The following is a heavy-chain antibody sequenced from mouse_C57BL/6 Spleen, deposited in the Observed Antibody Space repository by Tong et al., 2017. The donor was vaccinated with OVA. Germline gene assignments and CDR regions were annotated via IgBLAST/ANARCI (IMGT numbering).Heavy chain of an antibody. CDR3: AGYGSRHYYAMDY. J-gene: IGHJ4*01. D-gene: IGHD1-1*01. V-gene: IGHV1-80*01. CDR1: GYAFSSYW. CDR2: IYPGDGDT. Sequence: VQLQESGAELVKPGASVKISCKASGYAFSSYWMNWVKQRPGKGLEWIGQIYPGDGDTNYNGKFKGKATLTADKSSSTAYMQLSSLTSEDSAVYFCAGYGSRHYYAMDYWGQGTSVTVSS.